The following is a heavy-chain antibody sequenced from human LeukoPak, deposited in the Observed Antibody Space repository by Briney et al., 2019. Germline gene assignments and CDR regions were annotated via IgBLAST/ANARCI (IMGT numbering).Heavy chain of an antibody. CDR1: GYTFTGYY. Sequence: ASVKVSCKASGYTFTGYYMHWVRQAPGQGLEWMGWINPNSGGTNYAQKFQGRVTMTRDTSISTAYMELSRLGSDDTAVYYCARDRPYSGSYSLHYYYYMDVWGKGTTVTVSS. D-gene: IGHD1-26*01. J-gene: IGHJ6*03. CDR3: ARDRPYSGSYSLHYYYYMDV. CDR2: INPNSGGT. V-gene: IGHV1-2*02.